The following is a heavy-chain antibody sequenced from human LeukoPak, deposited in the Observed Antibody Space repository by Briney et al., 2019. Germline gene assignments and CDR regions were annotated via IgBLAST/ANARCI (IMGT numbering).Heavy chain of an antibody. CDR1: GYTFTSYA. V-gene: IGHV1-3*01. CDR3: ARENLPYYYNSGGENAFDI. J-gene: IGHJ3*02. D-gene: IGHD3-22*01. CDR2: INAGNGNT. Sequence: ASVKVSCKASGYTFTSYAMHWVRQAPGQRLEWMGWINAGNGNTKYSQKFQGRVTITRDTSASTAYMELSSLRSEDTAVYYCARENLPYYYNSGGENAFDIWGQGTMVTVSS.